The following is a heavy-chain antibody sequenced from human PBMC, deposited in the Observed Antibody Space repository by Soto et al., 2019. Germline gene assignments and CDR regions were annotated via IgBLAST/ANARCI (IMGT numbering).Heavy chain of an antibody. D-gene: IGHD2-15*01. V-gene: IGHV4-61*01. CDR1: GGSVSSGSYY. Sequence: QVQLQESGPGLVKPSETLSLTCTVSGGSVSSGSYYWSWIRQPPGKGLEWIGYIYYSGSTNYNPSLKSRVTIPVDTSKNQFSLKLSSVTAADTAVYYCARESDIVVVVAATPEGAFDIWGQGTMVTVSS. J-gene: IGHJ3*02. CDR2: IYYSGST. CDR3: ARESDIVVVVAATPEGAFDI.